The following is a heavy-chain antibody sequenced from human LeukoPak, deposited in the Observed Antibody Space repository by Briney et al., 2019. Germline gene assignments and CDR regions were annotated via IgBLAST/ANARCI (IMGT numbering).Heavy chain of an antibody. CDR2: IRYDGSNK. CDR3: AKQIGVVPAAIRGYYFDY. D-gene: IGHD2-2*02. Sequence: GGSLRFSCAASGFTFSSYGMHWVRQAPGKGLEWVAFIRYDGSNKYYADSVKGRFTISRDNSKNTLYLQMNSLRAEDTAVYYCAKQIGVVPAAIRGYYFDYWGQGTLVTVSS. J-gene: IGHJ4*02. CDR1: GFTFSSYG. V-gene: IGHV3-30*02.